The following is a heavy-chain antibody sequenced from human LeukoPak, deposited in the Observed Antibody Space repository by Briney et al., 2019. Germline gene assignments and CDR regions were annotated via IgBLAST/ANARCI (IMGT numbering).Heavy chain of an antibody. J-gene: IGHJ4*02. CDR1: GGTFSSYA. D-gene: IGHD6-19*01. CDR2: IIPIFGTA. Sequence: GASVKVSCKASGGTFSSYAISWVRQAPGQGLEWMGKIIPIFGTANYAQKFQGRVTITTDESTSTAYTELSSLRSEDTAVYYCARAYSSGWYVFDYWGQGTLVTVSS. V-gene: IGHV1-69*05. CDR3: ARAYSSGWYVFDY.